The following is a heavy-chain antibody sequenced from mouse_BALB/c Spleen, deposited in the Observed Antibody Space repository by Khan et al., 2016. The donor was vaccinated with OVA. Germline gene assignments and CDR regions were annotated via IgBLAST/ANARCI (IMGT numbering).Heavy chain of an antibody. V-gene: IGHV2-6-7*01. CDR1: GFSLTGYG. CDR2: IWADGST. Sequence: QVQLKESGPGLVAPSQSLSITCTVSGFSLTGYGVNWVRQPPGKGLEWLGIIWADGSTDYNSALISRLSISKDNSKSPVFLKMNSLQTDDTARYYGAEDYYGNYSEAMDYWGQGTSVTVSS. J-gene: IGHJ4*01. CDR3: AEDYYGNYSEAMDY. D-gene: IGHD2-1*01.